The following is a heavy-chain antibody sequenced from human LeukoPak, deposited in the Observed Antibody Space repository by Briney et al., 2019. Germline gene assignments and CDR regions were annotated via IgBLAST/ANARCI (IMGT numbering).Heavy chain of an antibody. CDR1: GFTFDDYG. CDR2: INWNGGST. V-gene: IGHV3-20*04. CDR3: ARESEWLGSPGSPYFDY. D-gene: IGHD6-19*01. J-gene: IGHJ4*02. Sequence: GGSLRLSCAASGFTFDDYGMSWVRQAPGKGLEWVSGINWNGGSTGYADSVKGRFTISRDNAKNSLYLQMNSLRAEDTALYYCARESEWLGSPGSPYFDYWGQGTLVTVSS.